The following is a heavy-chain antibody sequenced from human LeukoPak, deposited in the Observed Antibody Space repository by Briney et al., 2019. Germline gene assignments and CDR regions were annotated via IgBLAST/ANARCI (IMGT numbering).Heavy chain of an antibody. CDR3: AKTGYDYIWGSYRPTFFDY. CDR1: GFTFSSYA. CDR2: INGSGGST. Sequence: PGGSLRLSCAASGFTFSSYAMSWVRQAPGKGLERVSAINGSGGSTYYADSVKGRFTISRDNSKNTLYLQMNSLRAEDTAVYYCAKTGYDYIWGSYRPTFFDYWGQGTLVTVSS. V-gene: IGHV3-23*01. J-gene: IGHJ4*02. D-gene: IGHD3-16*02.